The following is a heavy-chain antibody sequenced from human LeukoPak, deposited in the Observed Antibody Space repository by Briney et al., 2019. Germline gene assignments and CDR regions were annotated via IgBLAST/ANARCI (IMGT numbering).Heavy chain of an antibody. D-gene: IGHD1-26*01. CDR3: ARGGLLGAPRQGFYYYGMDV. Sequence: PGMSLRLSCVASEFTFSTYSLHWVRQAPGKGLEWVALISFDESYRYYTDSVRGRFTISRDNSKNTLYLQMNSLRPEDTAVYYCARGGLLGAPRQGFYYYGMDVWGQGTTVSVSS. CDR2: ISFDESYR. V-gene: IGHV3-30-3*01. J-gene: IGHJ6*02. CDR1: EFTFSTYS.